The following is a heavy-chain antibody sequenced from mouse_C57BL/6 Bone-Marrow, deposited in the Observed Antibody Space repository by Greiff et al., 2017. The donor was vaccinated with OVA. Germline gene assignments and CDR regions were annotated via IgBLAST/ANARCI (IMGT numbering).Heavy chain of an antibody. J-gene: IGHJ4*01. V-gene: IGHV1-55*01. D-gene: IGHD1-1*01. CDR3: ARGPTVVARDYAMDY. CDR1: GYTFTSYW. CDR2: IYPGSGST. Sequence: QVQLQQPGAELVKPGASVKMSCKASGYTFTSYWITWVKQRPGQGLEWIGDIYPGSGSTNYNEKFKSKATLTVDTSSSTAYMQLSSLTSEDSAVYYCARGPTVVARDYAMDYWGQGTSVTVSS.